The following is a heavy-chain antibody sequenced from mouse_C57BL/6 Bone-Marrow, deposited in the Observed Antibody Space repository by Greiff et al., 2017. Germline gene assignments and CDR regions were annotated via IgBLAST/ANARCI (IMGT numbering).Heavy chain of an antibody. CDR2: IHPNSGST. Sequence: QVQLQQSGAELVKPGASVKLSCKASGYTFTSYWMHWVKQRPGHGLEWIGMIHPNSGSTNYNEKFKGKATLSVDQSSSTAYLHLRSLKSEDSAVYDCARRDSNPFAYWGQGTLVTVSA. D-gene: IGHD2-5*01. J-gene: IGHJ3*01. CDR1: GYTFTSYW. CDR3: ARRDSNPFAY. V-gene: IGHV1-64*01.